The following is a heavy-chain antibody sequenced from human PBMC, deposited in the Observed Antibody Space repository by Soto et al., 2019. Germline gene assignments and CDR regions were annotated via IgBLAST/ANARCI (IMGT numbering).Heavy chain of an antibody. J-gene: IGHJ4*02. CDR3: ARGGGGKRITKFDY. CDR1: GGSISSSSYY. D-gene: IGHD3-16*01. V-gene: IGHV4-39*01. Sequence: PSETLSLTCTVSGGSISSSSYYWGWIRQPPGKGLEWIGSIYYSGSTYYNPSLKSRVTISVDTSKNQFSLKLSSVTAADTAVYYCARGGGGKRITKFDYWGQGTLVTVSS. CDR2: IYYSGST.